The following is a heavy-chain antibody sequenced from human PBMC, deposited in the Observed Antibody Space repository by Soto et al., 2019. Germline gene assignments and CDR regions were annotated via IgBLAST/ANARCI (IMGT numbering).Heavy chain of an antibody. V-gene: IGHV4-30-2*01. Sequence: PSETLSLSCAVSGGSICSGGYAWSWIRQPPGKGLEWIGYIYHSGSTYYNPSLKSRVSISVDRSKNQFSLKLSSVTAADTAVYFCARVCSGGSCYSYYLDYWGQGTLVTVSS. CDR1: GGSICSGGYA. J-gene: IGHJ4*02. CDR2: IYHSGST. D-gene: IGHD2-15*01. CDR3: ARVCSGGSCYSYYLDY.